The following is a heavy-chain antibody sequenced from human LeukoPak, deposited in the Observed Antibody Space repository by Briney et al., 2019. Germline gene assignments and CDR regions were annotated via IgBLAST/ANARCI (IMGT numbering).Heavy chain of an antibody. CDR2: IIPIFGTA. J-gene: IGHJ6*03. CDR1: GGTFSSYA. V-gene: IGHV1-69*05. Sequence: ASVKVSCKASGGTFSSYAISSVRQAPGQGLEWMGGIIPIFGTANYAQKFQGRVTITTDESTSTAYMELSSLRSEDTAVYYCARGLGSIAARPGYYYYYMDVWGKGTTVTVSS. CDR3: ARGLGSIAARPGYYYYYMDV. D-gene: IGHD6-6*01.